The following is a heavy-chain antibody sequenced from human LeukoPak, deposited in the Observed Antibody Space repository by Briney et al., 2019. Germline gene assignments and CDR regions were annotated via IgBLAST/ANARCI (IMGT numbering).Heavy chain of an antibody. CDR1: GGTFSSYA. D-gene: IGHD2-2*01. CDR3: AREVGYCSSTSCFEYFQH. V-gene: IGHV1-69*13. J-gene: IGHJ1*01. CDR2: IIPIFGTA. Sequence: EASVKVSCKASGGTFSSYAISWVRQAPGQGLEWIGGIIPIFGTANYAQKFQGRVTITADESTSTAYMELSSLRSEDTAVYYCAREVGYCSSTSCFEYFQHWGQGTLVTVSS.